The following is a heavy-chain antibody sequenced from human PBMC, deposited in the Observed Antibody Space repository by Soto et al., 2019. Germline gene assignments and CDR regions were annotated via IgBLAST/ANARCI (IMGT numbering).Heavy chain of an antibody. CDR2: ISGSGGRT. J-gene: IGHJ4*02. D-gene: IGHD2-2*01. CDR1: GFTFSTYD. CDR3: AKPNLFCSSTSCSDY. V-gene: IGHV3-23*01. Sequence: EVQLLESGGGLVQPGGSLRLSCAASGFTFSTYDMSWVRQAPGKGLEWVSAISGSGGRTYYADSVKGRFTISRDNSKNTLYLQMNSLRAEDTAVYYCAKPNLFCSSTSCSDYWGQGTLVAVSS.